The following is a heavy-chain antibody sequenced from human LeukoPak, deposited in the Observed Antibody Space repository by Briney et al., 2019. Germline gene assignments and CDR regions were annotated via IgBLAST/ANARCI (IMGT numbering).Heavy chain of an antibody. CDR3: AKDIGWAVFGVGAV. D-gene: IGHD3-3*01. Sequence: GGSLRLSCAASGFTFTTYAMNWVRQAPGKGLEWVSGINSGGVTTYYADSVKGRFTISRDNSKNTLSLQMDSLTVEDKAVYYCAKDIGWAVFGVGAVWGQGALVIVSS. J-gene: IGHJ4*02. CDR2: INSGGVTT. CDR1: GFTFTTYA. V-gene: IGHV3-23*01.